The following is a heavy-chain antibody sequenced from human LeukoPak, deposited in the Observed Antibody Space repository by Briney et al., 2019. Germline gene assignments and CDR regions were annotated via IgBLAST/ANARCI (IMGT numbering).Heavy chain of an antibody. J-gene: IGHJ4*02. CDR2: IYYSGNT. V-gene: IGHV4-59*13. CDR1: GDCISRYY. CDR3: AKDLGWQLYYFDY. D-gene: IGHD1-26*01. Sequence: WETLTLTCTVSGDCISRYYWSWIRQPPGKGLEWIGYIYYSGNTNYNPPLKSRVTISVDTSKNQFSLKLTSVTAEDTAVYYCAKDLGWQLYYFDYWGQGTLVTVSS.